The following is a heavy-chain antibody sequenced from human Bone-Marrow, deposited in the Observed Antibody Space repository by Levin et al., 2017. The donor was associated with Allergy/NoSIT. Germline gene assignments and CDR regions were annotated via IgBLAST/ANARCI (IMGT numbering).Heavy chain of an antibody. CDR2: VSYDGSNK. J-gene: IGHJ6*02. V-gene: IGHV3-30*04. CDR1: GFTFSRYA. D-gene: IGHD3-22*01. CDR3: ARAGDSSGYYTYYYYGMDV. Sequence: GGSLRLSCAASGFTFSRYAMHWVRQAPGKGLEWVAVVSYDGSNKYYADSVKGRFTISRDNSKNTLYLQMNSLRAEDTAVYYCARAGDSSGYYTYYYYGMDVWGQGTTVIVSS.